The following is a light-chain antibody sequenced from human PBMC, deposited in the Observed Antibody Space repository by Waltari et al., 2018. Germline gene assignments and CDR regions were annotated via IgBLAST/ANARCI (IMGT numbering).Light chain of an antibody. J-gene: IGKJ4*01. Sequence: DIQMTKSPSSLSASVGDRVIITCRASRAIRNDLAWYQQRPGEVPKRLIFAASNLQSGAPSRFSGWGSETEFTLTISSLQPEDFATYYCLQHNTYPLTFGGGTKVEFK. CDR2: AAS. CDR3: LQHNTYPLT. CDR1: RAIRND. V-gene: IGKV1-17*01.